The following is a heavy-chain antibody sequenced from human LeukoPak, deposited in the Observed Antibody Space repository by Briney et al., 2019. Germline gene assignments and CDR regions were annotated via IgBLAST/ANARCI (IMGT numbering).Heavy chain of an antibody. Sequence: GGSLRLSCAASGFTFSSYSMNWVRQAPGKGLEWVSSISSSSSYIYYADSVKGRFTISRDNAKNSLYLQMNSLRAEDTAVYYCAREWDSGGYEEAFDYWGQGTLVTVSS. V-gene: IGHV3-21*01. D-gene: IGHD5-12*01. CDR3: AREWDSGGYEEAFDY. CDR2: ISSSSSYI. J-gene: IGHJ4*02. CDR1: GFTFSSYS.